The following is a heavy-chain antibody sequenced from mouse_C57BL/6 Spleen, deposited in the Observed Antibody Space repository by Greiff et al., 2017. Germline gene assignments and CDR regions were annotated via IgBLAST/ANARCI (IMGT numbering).Heavy chain of an antibody. CDR1: GFSLTSYG. Sequence: VQLQQSGPGLVQPSQSLSITCTVSGFSLTSYGVHWVRQSPGKGLEWLGVIWSGGSTDYNAAFISRLSISKDNSKSQVFFKMNSLQADDTAIYYCARNYCGSSYDWFAYWGQGTLVTVSA. CDR3: ARNYCGSSYDWFAY. V-gene: IGHV2-2*01. CDR2: IWSGGST. D-gene: IGHD1-1*01. J-gene: IGHJ3*01.